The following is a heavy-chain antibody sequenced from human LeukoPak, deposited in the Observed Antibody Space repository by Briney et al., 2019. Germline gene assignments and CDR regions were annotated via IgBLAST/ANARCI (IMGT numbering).Heavy chain of an antibody. Sequence: GASVKVSCKASGYTFTSYYMHWVRQAPGQGREWMGIINPSGGSTSYAQKFQGRVTMTRDMSTSTVYMELSSLRSEDTAVYYCARDLDTAMAGGYWGQGTLVTVSS. D-gene: IGHD5-18*01. CDR3: ARDLDTAMAGGY. V-gene: IGHV1-46*01. CDR2: INPSGGST. CDR1: GYTFTSYY. J-gene: IGHJ4*02.